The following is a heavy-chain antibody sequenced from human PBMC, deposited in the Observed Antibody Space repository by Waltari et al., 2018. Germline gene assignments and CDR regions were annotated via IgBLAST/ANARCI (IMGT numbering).Heavy chain of an antibody. CDR2: IYHSGST. CDR3: ARGDIVVVVAATSYFDY. V-gene: IGHV4-38-2*01. J-gene: IGHJ4*02. Sequence: QVQLQESGPGLVKPSETLSLTCAVSGYSISSGYYWGWIRHPPGKGLEWIGSIYHSGSTYYNPSLKSRVTISVDTSKNQFSLKLSSVTAADTAVYYCARGDIVVVVAATSYFDYWGQGTLVTVSS. CDR1: GYSISSGYY. D-gene: IGHD2-15*01.